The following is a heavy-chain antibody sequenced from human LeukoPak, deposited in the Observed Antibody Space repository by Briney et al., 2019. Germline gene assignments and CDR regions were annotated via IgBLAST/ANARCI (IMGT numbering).Heavy chain of an antibody. CDR3: ARDKDYVRYYYMDV. CDR2: INSDGSST. CDR1: GFTFSSYW. J-gene: IGHJ6*03. D-gene: IGHD3-16*01. V-gene: IGHV3-74*01. Sequence: GGSLRLSCAASGFTFSSYWMHWVRQAPGKGLVWVSRINSDGSSTSYADSVKGRFTISRDNAKNTLYLQMSSLRAEDTAVYYCARDKDYVRYYYMDVWGKGTTVTVSS.